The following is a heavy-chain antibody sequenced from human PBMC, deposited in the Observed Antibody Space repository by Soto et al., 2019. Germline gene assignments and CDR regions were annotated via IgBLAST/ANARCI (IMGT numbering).Heavy chain of an antibody. CDR1: GFTFSSYS. J-gene: IGHJ5*02. D-gene: IGHD3-3*01. CDR2: ISSSSSTI. CDR3: ARVPLPEEIITIFLSVSRNWFDP. V-gene: IGHV3-48*01. Sequence: HPGGSLRLSCAASGFTFSSYSMNWFRQAPGKGLEWVSYISSSSSTIYYADSVKGRFTISRDNAKNSLYLQMNSLRAEDTAVYYCARVPLPEEIITIFLSVSRNWFDPWGQGTLVTVSS.